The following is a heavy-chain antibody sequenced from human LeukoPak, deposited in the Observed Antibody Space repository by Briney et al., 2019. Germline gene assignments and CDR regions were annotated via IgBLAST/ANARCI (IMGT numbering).Heavy chain of an antibody. CDR3: ARARRGFYDSSGLFDY. Sequence: ASVKVSCKASGGTFSSYAISWVRQAPGQGLEWMGGIIPIFGTANYAQKFQGRVTITADESTITAYMELSSLRSEDTAVYYCARARRGFYDSSGLFDYWGQGTLVTVSS. V-gene: IGHV1-69*01. CDR1: GGTFSSYA. D-gene: IGHD3-22*01. J-gene: IGHJ4*02. CDR2: IIPIFGTA.